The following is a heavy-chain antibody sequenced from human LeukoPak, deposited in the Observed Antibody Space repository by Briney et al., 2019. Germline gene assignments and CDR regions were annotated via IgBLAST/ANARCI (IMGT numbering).Heavy chain of an antibody. CDR2: ISSSGSTI. D-gene: IGHD3-10*02. V-gene: IGHV3-48*04. Sequence: GGSLRLSCAASGFTFSSYSMNWVRQAPGKGLEWVSYISSSGSTIYYADSVKGRFTISRDNAKNSLYLQMNSLRAGDTAVYYCAELGITMIGGVWGKGTTVTISP. CDR1: GFTFSSYS. J-gene: IGHJ6*04. CDR3: AELGITMIGGV.